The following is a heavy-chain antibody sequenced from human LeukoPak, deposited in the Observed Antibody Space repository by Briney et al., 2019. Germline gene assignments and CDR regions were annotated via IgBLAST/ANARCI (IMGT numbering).Heavy chain of an antibody. CDR1: GGSISSGGYY. CDR2: IYYSGST. J-gene: IGHJ6*02. D-gene: IGHD3-22*01. V-gene: IGHV4-31*03. Sequence: SQTLSLTCTVSGGSISSGGYYWSWIRQHPGKGLEWIGYIYYSGSTYYNPSLKSRVTISVDTSKYQFSLKLSSVTAADTAVYYCARQAGWLNYYYYGMDVWGQGTTVTVSS. CDR3: ARQAGWLNYYYYGMDV.